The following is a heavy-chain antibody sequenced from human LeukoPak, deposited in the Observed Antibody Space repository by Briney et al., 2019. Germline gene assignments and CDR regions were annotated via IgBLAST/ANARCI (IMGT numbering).Heavy chain of an antibody. D-gene: IGHD3-22*01. V-gene: IGHV3-23*01. CDR2: ITGSGGRT. J-gene: IGHJ4*02. CDR3: AKEGAMIVVVISHLDY. CDR1: GFTFSSYA. Sequence: GGSLRLSCAASGFTFSSYAMNWVRQAPGKGLEWVSAITGSGGRTYYADSVKGRFTISRDNSKNTLYLQMNSLRAEDTAVYYCAKEGAMIVVVISHLDYWGQGTLVTVSS.